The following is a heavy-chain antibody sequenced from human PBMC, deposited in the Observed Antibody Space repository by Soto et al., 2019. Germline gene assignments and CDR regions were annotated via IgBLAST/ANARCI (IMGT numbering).Heavy chain of an antibody. Sequence: ASVKVSCKASGYTFTSYGISWVRQAPGQGLEWMGWISAYNGNTNYAQKLQGRVTMTTDTSTSTAYMELRSLRSDDTAVYYCARDQRYCSSTSCYGEFDYWGQGTLVTVSS. CDR1: GYTFTSYG. V-gene: IGHV1-18*01. J-gene: IGHJ4*02. CDR2: ISAYNGNT. D-gene: IGHD2-2*01. CDR3: ARDQRYCSSTSCYGEFDY.